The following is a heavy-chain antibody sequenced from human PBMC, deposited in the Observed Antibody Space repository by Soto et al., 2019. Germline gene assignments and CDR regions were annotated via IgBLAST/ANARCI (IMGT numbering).Heavy chain of an antibody. CDR1: GFTFSSYG. D-gene: IGHD1-26*01. CDR2: ISYDGSNK. V-gene: IGHV3-30*18. CDR3: ANGGEWELRPRNAFDI. J-gene: IGHJ3*02. Sequence: QVQLVESGGGVVQPGRSLRLSCAASGFTFSSYGMHWVRQAPGKGLEWVAVISYDGSNKYYADSVKGRFTISRDNSKNTLYLQMNSLRAEDTAVYYCANGGEWELRPRNAFDIWGQGTMVTVSS.